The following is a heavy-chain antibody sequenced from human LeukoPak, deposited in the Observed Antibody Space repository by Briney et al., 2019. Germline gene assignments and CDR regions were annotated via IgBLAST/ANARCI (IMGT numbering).Heavy chain of an antibody. CDR2: IYYSGST. V-gene: IGHV4-59*01. J-gene: IGHJ4*02. D-gene: IGHD6-13*01. CDR3: ARVTGYRIEDYFNY. Sequence: SSETLSLTCTVSGGSISSYYWSWIRQPPGKGLEWIGYIYYSGSTDYNPSLKSRVTISVETSKNEFSLKLRSVTAADTAVYYCARVTGYRIEDYFNYWGQGTLVTVSS. CDR1: GGSISSYY.